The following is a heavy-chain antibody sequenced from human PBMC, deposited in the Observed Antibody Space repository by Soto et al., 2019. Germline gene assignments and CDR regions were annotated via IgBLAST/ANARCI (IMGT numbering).Heavy chain of an antibody. J-gene: IGHJ4*02. CDR1: GDSISNSF. D-gene: IGHD3-3*01. V-gene: IGHV4-59*08. CDR2: MHNPGSP. Sequence: QVQLQESGPGLVKPSETLSLTCTVSGDSISNSFWTWIRQPPGKGLEWIGYMHNPGSPNYNPSLKSRVAISVDTSKNLFSLRLSSVTAADTAIYYCARSRGGFWSGLDFWGQGTLVTVSS. CDR3: ARSRGGFWSGLDF.